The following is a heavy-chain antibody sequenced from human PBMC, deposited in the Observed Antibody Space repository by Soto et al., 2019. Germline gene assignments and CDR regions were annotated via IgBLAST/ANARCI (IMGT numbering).Heavy chain of an antibody. Sequence: PGGSLRLSCAASGFTFSDYYMSWIRQAPGKGLEWVSYISSSGSTIHYADSVKGRFTISRDNAKNSVFLQMNSLRAEDTGVYYCTRGVSYGFDFWGQGTMVTVSS. J-gene: IGHJ3*01. CDR1: GFTFSDYY. CDR3: TRGVSYGFDF. V-gene: IGHV3-11*04. D-gene: IGHD3-10*01. CDR2: ISSSGSTI.